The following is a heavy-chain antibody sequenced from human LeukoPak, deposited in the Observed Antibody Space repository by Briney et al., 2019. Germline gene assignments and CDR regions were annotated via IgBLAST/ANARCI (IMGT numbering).Heavy chain of an antibody. V-gene: IGHV3-23*01. CDR2: ISGGGDDT. D-gene: IGHD3-3*01. J-gene: IGHJ4*02. CDR3: AKVSNFWSGYRSPRFDY. CDR1: GFTFSNYA. Sequence: PGGSLRLSCVASGFTFSNYAMSWVRQAPGKGLEWVSVISGGGDDTYNAGSLKGRFTISRDNSKNTLYLQMNSLRAEDTAVYYCAKVSNFWSGYRSPRFDYWGQGTLVTVSS.